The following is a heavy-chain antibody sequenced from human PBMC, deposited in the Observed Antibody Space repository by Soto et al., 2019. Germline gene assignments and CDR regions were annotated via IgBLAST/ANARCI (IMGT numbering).Heavy chain of an antibody. D-gene: IGHD2-2*01. CDR1: GFTFSSYS. CDR3: ARVGLSTSYYYYYYMDV. J-gene: IGHJ6*03. V-gene: IGHV3-21*01. Sequence: EVQPVESGGGLVKPGGSLRLSCAASGFTFSSYSMNWVRQATGKGLEWVSSISSSSSYIYYEDSVKGRLTISRDNAKNSLYLQMNSLRAEDTAVYYCARVGLSTSYYYYYYMDVWGKGTTVTVSS. CDR2: ISSSSSYI.